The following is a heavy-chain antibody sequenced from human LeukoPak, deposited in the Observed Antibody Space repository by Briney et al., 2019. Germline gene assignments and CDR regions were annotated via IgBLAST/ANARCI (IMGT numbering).Heavy chain of an antibody. CDR3: AREQVLPAAPYDY. J-gene: IGHJ4*02. CDR2: INPNSGGT. V-gene: IGHV1-2*02. D-gene: IGHD2-2*01. Sequence: ASVKVSCKASGYTFTGYYMHWVRQAPGQGLEWMGWINPNSGGTNYAQKFQGRVTMTRDTSISTAYMELSRLRSDDTAVYYCAREQVLPAAPYDYWGQGTLVTVSS. CDR1: GYTFTGYY.